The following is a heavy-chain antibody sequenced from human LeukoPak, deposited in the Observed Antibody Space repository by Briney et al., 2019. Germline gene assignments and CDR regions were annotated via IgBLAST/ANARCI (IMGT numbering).Heavy chain of an antibody. J-gene: IGHJ6*02. CDR1: GFTFSDYY. D-gene: IGHD2-15*01. CDR2: IKSKTDGGTT. V-gene: IGHV3-15*01. Sequence: KAGGSLRLSCAASGFTFSDYYMSWIRQAPGKGLEWVGRIKSKTDGGTTDYAAPVKGRFTISRDDSKNTLYLQMNSLKTEDTAVYYCTTLTGYCSGGSCQQLYYYYGMDVWGQGTTVTVSS. CDR3: TTLTGYCSGGSCQQLYYYYGMDV.